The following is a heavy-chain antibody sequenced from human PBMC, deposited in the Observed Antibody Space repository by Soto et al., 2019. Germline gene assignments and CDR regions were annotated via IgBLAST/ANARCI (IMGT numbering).Heavy chain of an antibody. Sequence: SETLSLTCTVSGGSISSGDYYWSWIRQPPGKGLEWIGYIYYSGSTYYNPSLKSRVTISVDTSKNQFSLKLSSVTAADTAVYYCARERVRTTVVRGFDYWGQGTLVTVSS. CDR1: GGSISSGDYY. J-gene: IGHJ4*02. CDR2: IYYSGST. V-gene: IGHV4-30-4*01. D-gene: IGHD4-17*01. CDR3: ARERVRTTVVRGFDY.